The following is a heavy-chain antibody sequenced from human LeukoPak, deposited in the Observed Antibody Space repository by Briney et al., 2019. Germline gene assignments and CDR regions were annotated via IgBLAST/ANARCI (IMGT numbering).Heavy chain of an antibody. CDR1: GASITNYD. J-gene: IGHJ4*02. CDR3: VRGYCSGATCYHFDY. Sequence: PSETLSLTCTVSGASITNYDWNWIRQPPGKGLEWMGYFYYSGSDKYNPSLKSRITISVDTSKNQFSLKLSSVTAADTAVYYCVRGYCSGATCYHFDYWGQGTLVTVSS. V-gene: IGHV4-59*01. D-gene: IGHD2-15*01. CDR2: FYYSGSD.